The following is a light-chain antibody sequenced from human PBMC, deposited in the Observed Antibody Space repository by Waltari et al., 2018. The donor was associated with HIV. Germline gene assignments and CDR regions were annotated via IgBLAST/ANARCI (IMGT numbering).Light chain of an antibody. Sequence: QSALTQPASVSGSPGQSITLSCNGNSSDVGGYDLVSWYQHHPGKAPKLIIYEVSKRTSGSSNRFSGSKSCNTASLTISWLQAEDEADYHCCSYASTNIAVFGGGTKVSVL. V-gene: IGLV2-23*02. CDR1: SSDVGGYDL. J-gene: IGLJ2*01. CDR2: EVS. CDR3: CSYASTNIAV.